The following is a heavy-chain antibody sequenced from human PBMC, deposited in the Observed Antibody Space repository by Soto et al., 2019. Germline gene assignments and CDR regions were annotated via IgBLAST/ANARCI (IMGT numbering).Heavy chain of an antibody. CDR1: GGSFSNGNW. CDR2: VYHSGST. CDR3: ARGGVDYYDSSGYYFSPYYFDY. V-gene: IGHV4-4*02. Sequence: SETLSLTCAVSGGSFSNGNWWSWVRQPPGKGLEWIGEVYHSGSTNYNPSLKSRVIISLDKSKSQFSLRLSSVTAADTAVFYCARGGVDYYDSSGYYFSPYYFDYWGQGTLVTVSS. D-gene: IGHD3-22*01. J-gene: IGHJ4*02.